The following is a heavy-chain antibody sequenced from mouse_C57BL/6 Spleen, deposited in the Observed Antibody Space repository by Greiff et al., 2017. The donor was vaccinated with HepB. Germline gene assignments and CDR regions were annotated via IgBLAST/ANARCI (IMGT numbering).Heavy chain of an antibody. J-gene: IGHJ1*03. CDR2: ISGGGGNT. CDR1: GFTFSSYT. CDR3: ARHRWDEGYFDV. Sequence: EVNVVESGGGLVKPGGSLKLSCAASGFTFSSYTMSWVRQTPEKRLEWVATISGGGGNTYYPDSVKGRFTISRDNAKNTLYLQMSSLRSEDTALYYCARHRWDEGYFDVWGTGTTVTVSS. D-gene: IGHD4-1*01. V-gene: IGHV5-9*01.